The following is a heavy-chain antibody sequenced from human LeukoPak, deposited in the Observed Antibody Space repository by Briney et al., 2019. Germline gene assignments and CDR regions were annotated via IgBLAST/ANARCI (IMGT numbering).Heavy chain of an antibody. V-gene: IGHV1-18*01. D-gene: IGHD3-22*01. Sequence: ASVKVSCKASGCTFTSYGISWVRQAPGQGLEWMGWISAYNGNANYAQKLQGRVTMTTDTSTSTAYMELRSLRSDDTAVYYCAREYYDSSGYYLVDYWGQGTLVTVSS. CDR3: AREYYDSSGYYLVDY. J-gene: IGHJ4*02. CDR1: GCTFTSYG. CDR2: ISAYNGNA.